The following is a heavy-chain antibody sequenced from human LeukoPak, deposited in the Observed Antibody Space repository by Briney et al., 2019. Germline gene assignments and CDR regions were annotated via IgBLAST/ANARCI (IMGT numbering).Heavy chain of an antibody. CDR2: IIPIFGTA. CDR3: ARAQAGTHYYYYMDV. D-gene: IGHD6-13*01. Sequence: GASVKVSCKASGGTFSSYAISWVRQAPGQGLEWMGGIIPIFGTANYAQKFQGRVTITADKSTSTAYMELSSLRSEDTAVYYCARAQAGTHYYYYMDVWGKGTTVTVSS. J-gene: IGHJ6*03. CDR1: GGTFSSYA. V-gene: IGHV1-69*06.